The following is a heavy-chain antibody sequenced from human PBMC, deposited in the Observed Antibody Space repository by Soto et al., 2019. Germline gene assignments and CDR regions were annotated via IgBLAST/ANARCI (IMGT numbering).Heavy chain of an antibody. D-gene: IGHD6-19*01. CDR1: GFTFSSYA. V-gene: IGHV3-23*01. Sequence: EGQLLESGGGLVQPGGSLRLSCAASGFTFSSYAMSWVRQAPGKGLEWVSAISGSGGSTYYADSVKGRFTISRDNSKNTLYLQMNSLIAEDTAVYYCAKHSSGWYYDFDYWGQGTLVTVSS. CDR2: ISGSGGST. J-gene: IGHJ4*02. CDR3: AKHSSGWYYDFDY.